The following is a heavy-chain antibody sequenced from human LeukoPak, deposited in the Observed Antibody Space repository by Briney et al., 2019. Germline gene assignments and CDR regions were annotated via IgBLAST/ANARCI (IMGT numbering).Heavy chain of an antibody. CDR3: ARPKLHYYYYGMDV. J-gene: IGHJ6*02. Sequence: ASVKVSCKASGYTFTSYGISWVRQAPGQGLEWMGWISAYNGSTNYAQKLQGRVTMTTDTSTSTAYMELRSLRSDDTAVYYCARPKLHYYYYGMDVWGQGTTVTVSS. CDR1: GYTFTSYG. CDR2: ISAYNGST. D-gene: IGHD1-7*01. V-gene: IGHV1-18*01.